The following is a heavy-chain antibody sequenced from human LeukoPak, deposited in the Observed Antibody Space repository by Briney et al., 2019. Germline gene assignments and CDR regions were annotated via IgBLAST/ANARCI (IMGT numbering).Heavy chain of an antibody. CDR3: AKEGSYYDSSGYYYDC. CDR2: ISYDGSNK. J-gene: IGHJ4*02. Sequence: GGSLRLSCAASGFTFSSYGMHWVRQAPGKGLEWVAVISYDGSNKYYAVSVKGRFTISRDNSKNTLYLQMNSLRAEDTAVYYCAKEGSYYDSSGYYYDCWGQGTLVTVSS. CDR1: GFTFSSYG. V-gene: IGHV3-30*18. D-gene: IGHD3-22*01.